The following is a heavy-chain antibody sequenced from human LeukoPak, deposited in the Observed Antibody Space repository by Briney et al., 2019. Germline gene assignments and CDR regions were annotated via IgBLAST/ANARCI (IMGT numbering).Heavy chain of an antibody. CDR2: ISGSGGST. V-gene: IGHV3-23*01. Sequence: PGGSLRLSCAASGFSFSSYGMSWVRQAPGKGLEWVSGISGSGGSTYYADSVKGRFTISRDNSKNTLYLQMNSLRAEDTAVYYCAKVVDGYGSGSLPDYWGQGTLVTVSS. CDR3: AKVVDGYGSGSLPDY. D-gene: IGHD3-10*01. CDR1: GFSFSSYG. J-gene: IGHJ4*02.